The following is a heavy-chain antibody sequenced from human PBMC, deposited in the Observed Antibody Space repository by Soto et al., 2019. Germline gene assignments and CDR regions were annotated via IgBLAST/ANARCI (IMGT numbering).Heavy chain of an antibody. Sequence: QVQLVQSGGGVVKPGRSLRLSCAASGFTFNNDGMHWVRQAPGKGLEWVAVISYHGSDKYYADSVKGRFTISRDNSKNTLYLQMDSLRAEDTAVYYCAKDHLPTAVTPVGYWGQGARVSVSS. J-gene: IGHJ4*02. CDR3: AKDHLPTAVTPVGY. V-gene: IGHV3-30*18. CDR1: GFTFNNDG. D-gene: IGHD4-17*01. CDR2: ISYHGSDK.